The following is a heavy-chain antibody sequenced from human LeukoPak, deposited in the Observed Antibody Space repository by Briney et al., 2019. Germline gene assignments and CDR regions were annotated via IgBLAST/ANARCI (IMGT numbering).Heavy chain of an antibody. CDR3: ARLEEDLTLGVAGYWFVP. CDR2: IYPDDSNT. D-gene: IGHD3-16*01. V-gene: IGHV5-51*01. CDR1: GYSFTTHW. J-gene: IGHJ5*02. Sequence: GESLKISCKGSGYSFTTHWIGWVRQMPGKGPEWMGIIYPDDSNTRYSPSFQGQVTLSADKSINTAYLQWSSLRASDTAMYYCARLEEDLTLGVAGYWFVPWGQGTLVTVSS.